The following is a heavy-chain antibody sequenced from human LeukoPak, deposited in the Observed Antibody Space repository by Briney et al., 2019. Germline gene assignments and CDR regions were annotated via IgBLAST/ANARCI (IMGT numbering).Heavy chain of an antibody. CDR3: ARVTMVRGGPGGY. D-gene: IGHD3-10*01. V-gene: IGHV1-8*01. CDR2: MNPNSGNT. CDR1: GYTFTSYD. J-gene: IGHJ4*02. Sequence: ASVKVSCKASGYTFTSYDINWVRQTTGQGLEWMGWMNPNSGNTGYAQKFQGRVTMTRNTSISTAYMELSSLRSEDTAVYYCARVTMVRGGPGGYWGQGTLVTVSS.